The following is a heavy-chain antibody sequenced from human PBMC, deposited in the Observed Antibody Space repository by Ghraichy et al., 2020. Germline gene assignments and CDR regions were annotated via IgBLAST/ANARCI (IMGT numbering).Heavy chain of an antibody. Sequence: GGSLRLSCAASGFTFSSYGMHWVRQAPGKGLEWVAFIRYDGSNKYYADSVKGRFTISRDNSKNTLYLQMNSLRAEDTAVYYCAKEEWELPSGDLDYWGQGTLVTVSS. J-gene: IGHJ4*02. CDR2: IRYDGSNK. D-gene: IGHD1-26*01. V-gene: IGHV3-30*02. CDR1: GFTFSSYG. CDR3: AKEEWELPSGDLDY.